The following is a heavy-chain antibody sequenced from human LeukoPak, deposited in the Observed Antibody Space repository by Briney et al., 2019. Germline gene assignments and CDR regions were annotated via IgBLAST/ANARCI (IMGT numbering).Heavy chain of an antibody. D-gene: IGHD2-2*01. V-gene: IGHV3-21*01. CDR2: ISSSSDYI. CDR3: ASRYCTSTNCYAFDI. Sequence: GGSLRLSCAASGFTFSSYSMNWVRQAPGKGLEWVSGISSSSDYIFYADSVQGRFTISRDNAVNSLFLQMNSLRAEDTAVYYCASRYCTSTNCYAFDIWGQGTMVTVSS. CDR1: GFTFSSYS. J-gene: IGHJ3*02.